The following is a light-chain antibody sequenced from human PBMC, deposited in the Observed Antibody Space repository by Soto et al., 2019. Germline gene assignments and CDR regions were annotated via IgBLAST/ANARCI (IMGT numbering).Light chain of an antibody. Sequence: QSVLTQPASVSGSPGQSITISCTGTGSDIGGYNYVSWYQQHPGKAPKLMIYEVSNRPSGVSNRFSGSKSANTASLTISGLQAEDEADYYCSSYTSSSTIVFGGGTQLTLL. CDR3: SSYTSSSTIV. CDR1: GSDIGGYNY. CDR2: EVS. J-gene: IGLJ3*02. V-gene: IGLV2-14*01.